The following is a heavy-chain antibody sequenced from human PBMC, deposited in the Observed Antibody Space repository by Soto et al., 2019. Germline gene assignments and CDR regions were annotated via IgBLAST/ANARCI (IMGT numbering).Heavy chain of an antibody. D-gene: IGHD3-10*01. CDR1: GYSFTGYW. CDR3: ARQDGFGLYYFDY. J-gene: IGHJ4*02. CDR2: VYPGDSDI. V-gene: IGHV5-51*01. Sequence: VESLKISCNTSGYSFTGYWIAWVRQMPGKGLEWMGIVYPGDSDIRYSPSFQGQVTISADKSISTVSLQWNSLKASDTAMYYCARQDGFGLYYFDYWGQGTLVTVSS.